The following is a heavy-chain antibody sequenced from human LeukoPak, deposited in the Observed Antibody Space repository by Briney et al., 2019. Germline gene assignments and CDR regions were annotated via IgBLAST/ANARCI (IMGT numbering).Heavy chain of an antibody. J-gene: IGHJ4*02. D-gene: IGHD4-23*01. CDR1: GFTFSSYW. Sequence: GGSLRLSCAVSGFTFSSYWMHWVRQAPGKGLVWVSRIDRDGSRVNYADSVKGRFTISRDNGKNTLFLQMNSLRAEDAAVYYCVRGNDYGGPHYWGQGTLVTVSS. V-gene: IGHV3-74*01. CDR3: VRGNDYGGPHY. CDR2: IDRDGSRV.